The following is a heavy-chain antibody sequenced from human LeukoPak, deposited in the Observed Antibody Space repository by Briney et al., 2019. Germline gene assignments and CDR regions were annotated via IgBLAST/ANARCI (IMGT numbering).Heavy chain of an antibody. CDR1: DGSISSYY. Sequence: PSETLSLTCTVSDGSISSYYWSWIRQPPGKGLEWIGYIYNRGSTNYNPSLKSRVTISVDTSKNQFSLKLSSVTAADTAVYYYASRYSSGWYYFDYWGQGTLVTVSS. V-gene: IGHV4-59*01. D-gene: IGHD6-19*01. CDR2: IYNRGST. J-gene: IGHJ4*02. CDR3: ASRYSSGWYYFDY.